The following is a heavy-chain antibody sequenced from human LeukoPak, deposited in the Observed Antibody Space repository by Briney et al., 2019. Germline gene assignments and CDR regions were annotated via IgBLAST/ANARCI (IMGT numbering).Heavy chain of an antibody. CDR1: GGSISSSSYY. CDR3: ARLGIGSNYRYYYYYYMDV. D-gene: IGHD4-11*01. J-gene: IGHJ6*03. Sequence: SETLSLTCTVSGGSISSSSYYWGWIRQPPGKGLEWIGSIYYSGSTYYNPSLKSRVTISVDTSKNQFSLKLSSVTAADTAVYYCARLGIGSNYRYYYYYYMDVWGKGTTVTVS. CDR2: IYYSGST. V-gene: IGHV4-39*01.